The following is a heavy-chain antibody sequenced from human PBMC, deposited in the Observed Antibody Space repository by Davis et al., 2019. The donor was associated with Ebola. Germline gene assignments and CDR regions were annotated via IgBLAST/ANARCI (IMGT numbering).Heavy chain of an antibody. Sequence: SVKVSCKASGYTFTSYGITWVRQAPGQGLEWMGRIIPILGIANYAQKFQGRVTITADEVTNTAYMELSSLRYDDTATYYCAGSMGVKNFYYYGMDVWGKGTTVTVSS. CDR3: AGSMGVKNFYYYGMDV. D-gene: IGHD1-26*01. CDR2: IIPILGIA. CDR1: GYTFTSYG. J-gene: IGHJ6*04. V-gene: IGHV1-69*04.